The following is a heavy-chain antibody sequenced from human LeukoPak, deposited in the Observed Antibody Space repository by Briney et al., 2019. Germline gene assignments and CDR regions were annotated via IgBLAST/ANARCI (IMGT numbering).Heavy chain of an antibody. CDR3: ARALPAAGWEYFQH. D-gene: IGHD6-13*01. V-gene: IGHV3-66*01. Sequence: SGGSLRLSCAASGLSVSTNSMGWVRQAPGKGLEWVSVIYSGDSTYYGDSVKGRFTISRDNSKNTLYLQMNSLRAEDTAVYYCARALPAAGWEYFQHWGQGTLVTVSS. CDR2: IYSGDST. CDR1: GLSVSTNS. J-gene: IGHJ1*01.